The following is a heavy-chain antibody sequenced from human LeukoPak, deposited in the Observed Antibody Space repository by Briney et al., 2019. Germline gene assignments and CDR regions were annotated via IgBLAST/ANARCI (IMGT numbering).Heavy chain of an antibody. CDR2: INHSGST. D-gene: IGHD6-13*01. J-gene: IGHJ5*02. CDR1: GFTFSSYA. Sequence: GSLRLSCAASGFTFSSYAMHWVRQPPGKGLEWIGEINHSGSTNYNPSLKSRVTISVDTSKNQFSLRLSSVTAADTAVYYCARHLPVRGIAAAGSPGWFDPWGQGTLVTVSS. V-gene: IGHV4-34*01. CDR3: ARHLPVRGIAAAGSPGWFDP.